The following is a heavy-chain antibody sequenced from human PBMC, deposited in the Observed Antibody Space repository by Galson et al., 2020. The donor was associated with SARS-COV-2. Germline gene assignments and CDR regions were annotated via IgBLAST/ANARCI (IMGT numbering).Heavy chain of an antibody. CDR3: AGVRAARNGISSFGWVTTGCNWLGS. CDR2: MNPNSGNT. V-gene: IGHV1-8*01. D-gene: IGHD3-3*01. Sequence: SVKVSCKASGYTFTSYDINWVRQATGQGLEWMGWMNPNSGNTGNAQKLQGRVTMTRNTSISTAYMELSSLRSEDTAVYDCAGVRAARNGISSFGWVTTGCNWLGSWGQGTLVTVSS. CDR1: GYTFTSYD. J-gene: IGHJ5*01.